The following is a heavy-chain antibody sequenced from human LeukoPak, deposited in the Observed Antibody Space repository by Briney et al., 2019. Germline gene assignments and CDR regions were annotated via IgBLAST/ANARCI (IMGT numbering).Heavy chain of an antibody. CDR3: AKVQTGDRYYYYGMDV. J-gene: IGHJ6*02. CDR2: ISGSGGST. CDR1: GFTFSSYA. Sequence: GGSLRLSCAASGFTFSSYAMSWVRQAPGKGLEWVSAISGSGGSTYYADSVKGRFSISRDNSKNTLYLQMNSLRAEDTAVYYCAKVQTGDRYYYYGMDVWGQGTTVTVSS. V-gene: IGHV3-23*01. D-gene: IGHD7-27*01.